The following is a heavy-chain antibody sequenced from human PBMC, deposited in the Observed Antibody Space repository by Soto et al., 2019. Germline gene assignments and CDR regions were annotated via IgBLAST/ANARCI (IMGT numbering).Heavy chain of an antibody. Sequence: QLVESGGGLVQPGGSLRLSCAASGFTFSNYWMTWVRQAPGKELEWVANIKRDGSGGSYLDSVRGRFTVSRDNARNSLYRQMNSLRAEDTALYYCARGVSPGSSGWYFDAFDIWGQGTMVTVSS. CDR1: GFTFSNYW. D-gene: IGHD6-13*01. CDR3: ARGVSPGSSGWYFDAFDI. J-gene: IGHJ3*02. CDR2: IKRDGSGG. V-gene: IGHV3-7*02.